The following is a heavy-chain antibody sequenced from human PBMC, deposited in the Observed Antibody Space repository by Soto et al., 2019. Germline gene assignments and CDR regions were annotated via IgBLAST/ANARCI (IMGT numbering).Heavy chain of an antibody. CDR2: IYYSGYT. D-gene: IGHD5-12*01. J-gene: IGHJ4*02. CDR3: ARDSVGSGYD. V-gene: IGHV4-59*01. CDR1: GGSISGYY. Sequence: QVQLQESGPGLVKPSETLSLTCAVSGGSISGYYWSWIRQPPGKRLEWIGYIYYSGYTNYNPYLKSRVTISVDRSNNQFSLELRSVTASDTAVYYCARDSVGSGYDWGQGTLVTVSS.